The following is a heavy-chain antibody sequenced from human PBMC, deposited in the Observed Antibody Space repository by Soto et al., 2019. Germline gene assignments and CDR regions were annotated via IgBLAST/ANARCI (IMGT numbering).Heavy chain of an antibody. CDR2: IHYSGST. Sequence: SETLSLTCTVSGGSISNKRYYWGWIRQPPGKGLEWIGSIHYSGSTYDNPSLKSRVTISVDTSKNQLSLKLKSVTAADTAVYYCARHASLAHCTPTTCALLSWFDAWGQGTQVTVSS. CDR1: GGSISNKRYY. V-gene: IGHV4-39*01. CDR3: ARHASLAHCTPTTCALLSWFDA. J-gene: IGHJ5*02. D-gene: IGHD2-8*01.